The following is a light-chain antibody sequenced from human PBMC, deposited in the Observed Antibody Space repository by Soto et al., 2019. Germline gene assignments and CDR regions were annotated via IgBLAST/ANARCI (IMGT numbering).Light chain of an antibody. Sequence: DIQMTQSPSTLSASVGDRVTITCRASQSISSWLAWYQQKPGKAPKLLIYDASSLESGVPSRFSGSGSGTEFTLTISSLQHDDFATYYCQQYNSYSPTFGGGTKVGIK. CDR2: DAS. J-gene: IGKJ4*01. CDR3: QQYNSYSPT. V-gene: IGKV1-5*01. CDR1: QSISSW.